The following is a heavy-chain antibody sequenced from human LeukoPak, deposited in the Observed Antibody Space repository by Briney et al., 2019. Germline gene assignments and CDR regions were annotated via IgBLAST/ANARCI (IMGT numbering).Heavy chain of an antibody. D-gene: IGHD6-13*01. Sequence: ASVKVSCKASGYTFTSYGISWVRQAPGQGLEWMGRIIPIFGTANYAQKFQGRVTITTDESTSTAYMELSSLRSEDTAVYYCARGLWEQLGPWFDPWGQGTLVTVSS. J-gene: IGHJ5*02. CDR1: GYTFTSYG. CDR3: ARGLWEQLGPWFDP. CDR2: IIPIFGTA. V-gene: IGHV1-69*05.